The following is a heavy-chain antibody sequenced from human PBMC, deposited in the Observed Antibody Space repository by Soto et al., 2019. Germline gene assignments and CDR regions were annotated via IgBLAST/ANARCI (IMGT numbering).Heavy chain of an antibody. CDR3: VRDVNWITGWGYYGMDV. Sequence: QVQLQESGPGLVKPSGTLSLSCAVTGGSISSNVWWSWVRQTPAKGLEWIGEVHHSGGANYNLSLMPRVTISVDKSESQFALRLTSVTAADTAVYYCVRDVNWITGWGYYGMDVWGQGTTVTVSS. CDR2: VHHSGGA. D-gene: IGHD1-20*01. J-gene: IGHJ6*02. V-gene: IGHV4-4*02. CDR1: GGSISSNVW.